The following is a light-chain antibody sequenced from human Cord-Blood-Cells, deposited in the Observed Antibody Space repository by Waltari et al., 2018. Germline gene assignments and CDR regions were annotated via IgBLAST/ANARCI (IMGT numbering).Light chain of an antibody. V-gene: IGLV1-47*01. CDR3: AAWDDSLSGWV. CDR1: SSNIGSNY. CDR2: RNN. Sequence: QSVLTQPPSASGTPGQRVTISCSGSSSNIGSNYVYWYQQLPGTAPKLLIYRNNRRPSGVPDRLSGSKSGTSASLASSGLRSEDEADYYCAAWDDSLSGWVFGGGTKLTVL. J-gene: IGLJ3*02.